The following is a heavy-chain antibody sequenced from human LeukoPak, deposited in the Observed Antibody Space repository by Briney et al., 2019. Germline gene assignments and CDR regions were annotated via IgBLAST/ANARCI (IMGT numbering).Heavy chain of an antibody. CDR1: GGSIRSSSYY. CDR2: IYYTGST. Sequence: PSETLSLTCTVSGGSIRSSSYYWGWIRQPPGKGLEWIGSIYYTGSTYYNPSLKSRVTISLDMSKNHFSLKLSSVTAADTAVYYCARHGRMVRGVVIDYFDYWGQGTLVTVSS. J-gene: IGHJ4*02. V-gene: IGHV4-39*07. D-gene: IGHD3-10*01. CDR3: ARHGRMVRGVVIDYFDY.